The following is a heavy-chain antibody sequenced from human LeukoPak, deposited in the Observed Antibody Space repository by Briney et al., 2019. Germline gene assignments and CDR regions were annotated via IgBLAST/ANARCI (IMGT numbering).Heavy chain of an antibody. J-gene: IGHJ6*03. CDR2: ISSSCSTI. V-gene: IGHV3-11*01. Sequence: PGGSLRLSCAASGFTFSDYYMSWIRQAPGKGLEWVSYISSSCSTIYYADSVEGRFTISRDNAKNSLYLQMNSLRAEDTAVYYCARYWANYYYYYMDVWGKGTTVTVSS. D-gene: IGHD2-15*01. CDR1: GFTFSDYY. CDR3: ARYWANYYYYYMDV.